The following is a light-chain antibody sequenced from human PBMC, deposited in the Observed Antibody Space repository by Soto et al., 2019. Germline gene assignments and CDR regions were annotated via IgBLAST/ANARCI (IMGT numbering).Light chain of an antibody. J-gene: IGLJ1*01. CDR2: EVT. CDR1: SSDFGSYNR. Sequence: QSALTQPPSVSGSPGQSVTISCTGTSSDFGSYNRVSWYLRPPGTGPKLLIYEVTKRPSGVPDRFSGSKSGNTASLTVSGLQPEDDADYFCSSYAGSNNYVFGTGTKVTVL. V-gene: IGLV2-8*01. CDR3: SSYAGSNNYV.